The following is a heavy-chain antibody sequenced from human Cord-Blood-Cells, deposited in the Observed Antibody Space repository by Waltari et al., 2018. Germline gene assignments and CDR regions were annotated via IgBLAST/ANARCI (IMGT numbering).Heavy chain of an antibody. Sequence: QVQLQQWGAGLLKPSETLSLTCAVYGGSFSGYYWSWIRQPPGKGLEWIGEINHSGSTNYNPSLKSRVTISVDPSKNQFSLKLSSVTAADTAVYYCARGGVTGDSDYWGQGTLVTVSS. D-gene: IGHD7-27*01. V-gene: IGHV4-34*01. CDR3: ARGGVTGDSDY. CDR2: INHSGST. J-gene: IGHJ4*02. CDR1: GGSFSGYY.